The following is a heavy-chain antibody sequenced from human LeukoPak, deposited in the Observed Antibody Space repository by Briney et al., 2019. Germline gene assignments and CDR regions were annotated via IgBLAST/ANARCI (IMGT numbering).Heavy chain of an antibody. J-gene: IGHJ4*02. V-gene: IGHV1-24*01. Sequence: ASVKVSCKVSGYTLTELSMHWVRQAPGKGLEWMGGFDPEDGETIYAQKFQGRVTMTEDTSTDTAYMELSSLRSEDTAVYYCAIAPSAGGGYSYGYIDLGVYYFDYWGQGTLVTVSS. D-gene: IGHD5-18*01. CDR2: FDPEDGET. CDR3: AIAPSAGGGYSYGYIDLGVYYFDY. CDR1: GYTLTELS.